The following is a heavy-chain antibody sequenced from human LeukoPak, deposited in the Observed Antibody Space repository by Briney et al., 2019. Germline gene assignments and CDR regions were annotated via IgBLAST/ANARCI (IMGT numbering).Heavy chain of an antibody. V-gene: IGHV4-61*08. CDR1: GGSIISSAYY. CDR2: IYYSGST. CDR3: ARTYDYVWGTLDY. J-gene: IGHJ4*02. Sequence: SQTLSLTCTVSGGSIISSAYYWSWIRQPPGKGLEWIGYIYYSGSTNYNPSLKSRVTISVDTSKNQFSLKLSSVTAADTAVYYCARTYDYVWGTLDYWGQGTLVTVSS. D-gene: IGHD3-16*01.